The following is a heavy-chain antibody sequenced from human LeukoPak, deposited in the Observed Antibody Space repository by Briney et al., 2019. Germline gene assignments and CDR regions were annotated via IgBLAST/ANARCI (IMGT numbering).Heavy chain of an antibody. J-gene: IGHJ4*02. D-gene: IGHD2-2*01. V-gene: IGHV3-20*04. CDR3: ARAPITSPFYFDY. CDR2: INWSGGST. CDR1: GFAFAEHG. Sequence: PGGSLRLSCTASGFAFAEHGMSWVRQVPGKGLEWVSGINWSGGSTGYADPLRGRFTISRYNAKNSLYLQMDSLRAEDTALYYCARAPITSPFYFDYWGQGTLVTVSS.